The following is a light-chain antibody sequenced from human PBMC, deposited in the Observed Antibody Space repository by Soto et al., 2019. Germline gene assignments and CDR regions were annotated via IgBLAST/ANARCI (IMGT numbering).Light chain of an antibody. CDR2: KAS. Sequence: DIQMAQSPSTLSASIGDRVTITCRASQNIDTWLAWYQQKPGKAPKLLMYKASSLESGVPSRFSGSGSGTEFTLTISSLQPDDFATYFCQQYHSYWTFGQGTKVDIK. CDR1: QNIDTW. CDR3: QQYHSYWT. J-gene: IGKJ1*01. V-gene: IGKV1-5*03.